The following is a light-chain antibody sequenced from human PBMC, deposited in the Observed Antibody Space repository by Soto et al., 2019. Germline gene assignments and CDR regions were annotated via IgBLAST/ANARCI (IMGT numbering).Light chain of an antibody. CDR3: QQYVTSPPGYT. J-gene: IGKJ2*01. CDR2: GAS. Sequence: EVVLTQSPGTLSLSPGERATLSCRTSQTVSSSYYLAWYQQKPGQAPRLLIYGASNRASGVPDRFSSGWSGTDFTLTISRLEPDDFAVYCGQQYVTSPPGYTFGQGTELRIK. CDR1: QTVSSSYY. V-gene: IGKV3-20*01.